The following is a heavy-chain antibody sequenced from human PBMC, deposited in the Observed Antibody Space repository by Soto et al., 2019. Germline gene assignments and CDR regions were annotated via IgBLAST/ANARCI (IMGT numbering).Heavy chain of an antibody. CDR3: AREDGMDV. J-gene: IGHJ6*02. CDR1: GFTFSSYA. CDR2: ISYDGSNK. Sequence: QVQLVESGGGVVQPGRSLRLSCAASGFTFSSYAMHWVRQAPGNGLEWVAVISYDGSNKYYADSVKGRFTISRDNSKNTLYLQMNSLRAEDTAVYYCAREDGMDVWGQGTTVTVSS. V-gene: IGHV3-30-3*01.